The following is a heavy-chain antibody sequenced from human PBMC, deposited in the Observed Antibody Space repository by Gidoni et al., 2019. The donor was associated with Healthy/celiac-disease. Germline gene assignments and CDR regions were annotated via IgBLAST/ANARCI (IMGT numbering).Heavy chain of an antibody. J-gene: IGHJ5*02. V-gene: IGHV3-23*01. CDR2: ISGSGGST. D-gene: IGHD6-19*01. Sequence: EVQLLESGGGLVQPGGYLRLSCAASGFTFSSYAMSWVRQAPGKGLEWVSAISGSGGSTYYADSVKGRFTISRDNSKNTLYLQMNSLRAEDTAVYYCAKAPSGWIRGGNWFDPWGQGTLVTVSS. CDR3: AKAPSGWIRGGNWFDP. CDR1: GFTFSSYA.